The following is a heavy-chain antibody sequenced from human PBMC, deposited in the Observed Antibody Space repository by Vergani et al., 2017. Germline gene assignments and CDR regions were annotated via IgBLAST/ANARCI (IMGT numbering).Heavy chain of an antibody. Sequence: QVQLVESGGGVVQPGRSLRLSCAAPGFTFSSYAMHWVRQAPGKGLEWVAVISYDGSNKYYADSVKGRFTISRDNSKNTLYLQMNSLRAEDTAVYYCARDGSSSWNYYYYYMDVWGKGTTVTVSS. CDR1: GFTFSSYA. CDR2: ISYDGSNK. CDR3: ARDGSSSWNYYYYYMDV. J-gene: IGHJ6*03. D-gene: IGHD6-13*01. V-gene: IGHV3-30-3*01.